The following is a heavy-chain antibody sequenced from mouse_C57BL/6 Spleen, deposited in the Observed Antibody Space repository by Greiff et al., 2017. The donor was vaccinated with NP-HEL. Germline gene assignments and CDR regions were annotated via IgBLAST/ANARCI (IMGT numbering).Heavy chain of an antibody. V-gene: IGHV14-2*01. CDR3: AIYYYDSSPYYAMDD. Sequence: DVQLQESGAELVKPGASVKLSCTASGFNIKDYYMHWVKQRTEQGLEWIGRIDPEDGETKYAPKFQGKATITADTSSNTAYLQLSSLTSEDTAVYYCAIYYYDSSPYYAMDDWGQGTSVTVSS. CDR2: IDPEDGET. CDR1: GFNIKDYY. D-gene: IGHD1-1*01. J-gene: IGHJ4*01.